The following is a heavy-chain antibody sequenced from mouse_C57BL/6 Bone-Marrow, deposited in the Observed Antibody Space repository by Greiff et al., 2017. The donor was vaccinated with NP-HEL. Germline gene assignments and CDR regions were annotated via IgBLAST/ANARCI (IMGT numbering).Heavy chain of an antibody. Sequence: EVKLVESGGGLVQPGGSLKLSCAASGFTFSDYYMYWVRQTPEKRLEWVAYISNGGGSTYYPDTVKGRFPISRDNAKNTLYLQMSRLKSEDTAMYYCARQSTTVVSMDYWGQGTSVTVSS. CDR1: GFTFSDYY. CDR2: ISNGGGST. D-gene: IGHD1-1*01. CDR3: ARQSTTVVSMDY. J-gene: IGHJ4*01. V-gene: IGHV5-12*01.